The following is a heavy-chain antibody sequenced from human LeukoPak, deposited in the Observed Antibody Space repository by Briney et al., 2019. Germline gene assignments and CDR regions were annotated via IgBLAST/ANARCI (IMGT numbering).Heavy chain of an antibody. CDR1: GGPISSYY. Sequence: SETLSLTCTVSGGPISSYYWSWIRQPPGKGLEWIGYIYYSGSTNYNPSLKSRVTISVDTPKNQFSLKLSSVTAADTAVYYCARAWYYDILTGYFTYYFDYWGQGTLVTVSS. CDR2: IYYSGST. V-gene: IGHV4-59*08. D-gene: IGHD3-9*01. CDR3: ARAWYYDILTGYFTYYFDY. J-gene: IGHJ4*02.